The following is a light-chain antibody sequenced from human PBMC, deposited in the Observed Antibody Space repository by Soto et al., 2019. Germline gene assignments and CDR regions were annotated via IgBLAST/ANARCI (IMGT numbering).Light chain of an antibody. CDR3: SSYTSSSTLV. Sequence: QSVLTQPPSVSGSPGQSVTISCNGTSSDVGSYNRVSWYPQPPGTAPKLMIYEVSNRPSGVPDRFSGSKSGNTASLTISGLQAEDEADYYCSSYTSSSTLVFGGGTKLTVL. CDR1: SSDVGSYNR. J-gene: IGLJ2*01. CDR2: EVS. V-gene: IGLV2-18*02.